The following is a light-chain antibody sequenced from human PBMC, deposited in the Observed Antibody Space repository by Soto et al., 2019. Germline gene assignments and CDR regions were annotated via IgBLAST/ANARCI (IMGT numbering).Light chain of an antibody. CDR3: QGYGSSRT. Sequence: EIVLTQSPGTLSLSPGERATLSCRASQSVSSSYLAWYQQRPGQAPRLLIYGASNRATGIPDRFSGSGSGTDFTLTISRLEPEDFAVYYCQGYGSSRTFGQGTKV. CDR2: GAS. J-gene: IGKJ1*01. V-gene: IGKV3-20*01. CDR1: QSVSSSY.